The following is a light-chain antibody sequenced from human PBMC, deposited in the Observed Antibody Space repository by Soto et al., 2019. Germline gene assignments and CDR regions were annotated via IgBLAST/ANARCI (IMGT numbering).Light chain of an antibody. J-gene: IGKJ2*01. V-gene: IGKV1-5*03. Sequence: DIQMTQSPSTLSASVGDRVTITCRASQTINSWLAWYQQRPGKAPRLLIYKASTLESGVPSRFSGSGSGTEFTLTLSTLQPDDFATYPCQQYDSIPYTFGQGTKLDIK. CDR2: KAS. CDR3: QQYDSIPYT. CDR1: QTINSW.